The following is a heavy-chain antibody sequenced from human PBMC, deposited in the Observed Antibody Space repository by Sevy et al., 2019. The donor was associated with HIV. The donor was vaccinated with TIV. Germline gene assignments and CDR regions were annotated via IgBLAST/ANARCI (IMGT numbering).Heavy chain of an antibody. CDR3: ARGGIGDYSKYFEY. J-gene: IGHJ4*02. V-gene: IGHV1-69*13. Sequence: ASVKVSCKASADTFSSYAINWVRQAPGQGLEWMGGIIPSLGTTKYGQRFQGRVTITAVESTSTANMELSSLRSEDSAVFYCARGGIGDYSKYFEYWGQGTLVTVSS. CDR1: ADTFSSYA. D-gene: IGHD4-4*01. CDR2: IIPSLGTT.